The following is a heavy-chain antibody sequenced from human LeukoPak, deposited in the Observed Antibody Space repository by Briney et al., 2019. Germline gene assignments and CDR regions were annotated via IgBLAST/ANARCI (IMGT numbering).Heavy chain of an antibody. CDR3: AKVPGYDFWSGPGADFDL. CDR2: ISGSGGST. D-gene: IGHD3-3*01. CDR1: GFTFSSYA. Sequence: GGSLRLSCAASGFTFSSYAMSWVRQAPGKGLEWVSAISGSGGSTYYADSVKGRFTISRDNSKNTLYLQMNSLRAEDTAVYYCAKVPGYDFWSGPGADFDLWGRGTLVTVSS. V-gene: IGHV3-23*01. J-gene: IGHJ2*01.